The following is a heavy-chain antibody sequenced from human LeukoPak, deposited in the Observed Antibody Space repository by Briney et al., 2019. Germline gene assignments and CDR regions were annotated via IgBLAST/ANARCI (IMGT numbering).Heavy chain of an antibody. CDR1: GFTFTNAW. CDR2: IKSKTDGGTT. V-gene: IGHV3-15*01. D-gene: IGHD3-10*01. Sequence: GGSHRLLCAASGFTFTNAWMRWVRQAPGKGLEWIGRIKSKTDGGTTDYTAPVKGRFTISRDDSKNTLYLQMNSLKTEDTAVYYCTTGPFDYYGSASYLANGMDVWGQGTTVTVSS. CDR3: TTGPFDYYGSASYLANGMDV. J-gene: IGHJ6*02.